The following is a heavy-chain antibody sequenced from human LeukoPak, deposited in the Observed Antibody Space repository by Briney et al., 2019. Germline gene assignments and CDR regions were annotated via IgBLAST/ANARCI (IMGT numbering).Heavy chain of an antibody. CDR1: GLSFSSYW. V-gene: IGHV3-7*03. CDR3: VRRRCTATACFAASFNCFDY. CDR2: IKQDGSEK. J-gene: IGHJ4*02. D-gene: IGHD2-8*02. Sequence: GGSLRLSCTASGLSFSSYWLTWVRQAPGKGLEWVANIKQDGSEKNYVASVKGRFTISRDDTKNSLYLQMNSLRDEDTAVYHCVRRRCTATACFAASFNCFDYWGQGTLATVSS.